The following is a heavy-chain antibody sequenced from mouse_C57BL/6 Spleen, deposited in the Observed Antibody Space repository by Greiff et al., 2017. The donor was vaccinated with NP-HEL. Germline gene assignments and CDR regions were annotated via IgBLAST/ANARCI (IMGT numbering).Heavy chain of an antibody. CDR1: GYTFTSYW. Sequence: QVQLKQPGAELVMPGASVKLSCKASGYTFTSYWMHWVKQRPGQGLEWIGEIDPSDSYTNYNQKFKGKSTLTVDKSSSTAYMQLSSLTSEDSAVYYCARSSRDYDVGAMDYWGQGTSVTVSS. CDR2: IDPSDSYT. D-gene: IGHD2-4*01. CDR3: ARSSRDYDVGAMDY. J-gene: IGHJ4*01. V-gene: IGHV1-69*01.